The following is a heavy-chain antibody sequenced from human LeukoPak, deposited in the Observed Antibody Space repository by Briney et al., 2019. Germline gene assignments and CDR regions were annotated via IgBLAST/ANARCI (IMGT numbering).Heavy chain of an antibody. D-gene: IGHD1-26*01. CDR3: ARDGVGAYFDY. V-gene: IGHV4-31*03. CDR2: IYYSGST. J-gene: IGHJ4*02. Sequence: SETLSLTCTVSGGSISSGGYYWSWIRQHPGKGLEWIGYIYYSGSTYYNPSLKRRVTISVDTSKNQFSLKLSSVTAADTAVYYCARDGVGAYFDYWGQGTLVTVSS. CDR1: GGSISSGGYY.